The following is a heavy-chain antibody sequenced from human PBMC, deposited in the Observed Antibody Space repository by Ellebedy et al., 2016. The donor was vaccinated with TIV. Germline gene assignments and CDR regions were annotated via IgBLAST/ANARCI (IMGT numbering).Heavy chain of an antibody. CDR3: ASTGREQVDY. D-gene: IGHD3-10*01. J-gene: IGHJ4*02. CDR1: GFTVSSNY. V-gene: IGHV3-53*01. Sequence: PGGSLRLSCAASGFTVSSNYMSWVRQAPGKGLEWVSVIYSGGSTYYADSVKGRFTISRDNSKNTLYRQLNSLRAEDTAVYYCASTGREQVDYWGQGTLVTVSS. CDR2: IYSGGST.